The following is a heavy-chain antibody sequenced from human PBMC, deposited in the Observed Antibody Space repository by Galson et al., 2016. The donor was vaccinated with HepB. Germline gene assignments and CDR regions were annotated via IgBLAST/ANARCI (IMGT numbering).Heavy chain of an antibody. V-gene: IGHV1-18*01. CDR1: GYTFTSYG. CDR2: ISGYNGNT. Sequence: QSGAEVKKPGASVKVSCQASGYTFTSYGISWVRQAPGQGLEWMGWISGYNGNTNYAQKFQGRITMTTDTSTNTAYMELRSLRSDDTAVFYCARYCYSTSCYISNGDVWGQGTTVTVSS. CDR3: ARYCYSTSCYISNGDV. J-gene: IGHJ6*02. D-gene: IGHD2-2*02.